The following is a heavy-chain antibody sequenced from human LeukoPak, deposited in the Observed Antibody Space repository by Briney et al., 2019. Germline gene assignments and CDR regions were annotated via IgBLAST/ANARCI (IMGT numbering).Heavy chain of an antibody. J-gene: IGHJ5*02. CDR2: IYPSGS. CDR3: GKSSGSYRP. CDR1: GDSIGSNY. D-gene: IGHD1-26*01. Sequence: SETLSLTCTVSGDSIGSNYWSWIRQPAGKGLEWIGRIYPSGSNYNPSLKSRVTISVDKSKNQFSLKLISVTAADTAMYYCGKSSGSYRPWGQGTLVTVSS. V-gene: IGHV4-4*07.